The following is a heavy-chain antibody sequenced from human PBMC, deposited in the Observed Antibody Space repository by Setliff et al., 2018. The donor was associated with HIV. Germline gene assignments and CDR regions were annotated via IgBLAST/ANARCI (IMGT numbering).Heavy chain of an antibody. D-gene: IGHD6-19*01. Sequence: TLSLTCNVSGDSISSHSWTWIRQPPGKALEWLARIDWDDDKYYSTSLKTRLTISKDTSKNQVVLTMTNMDPVDTATYYCARIRVAVAGSTYGMDVWGQGTTVTVSS. J-gene: IGHJ6*02. CDR1: GDSISSHSW. CDR2: IDWDDDK. V-gene: IGHV2-70*11. CDR3: ARIRVAVAGSTYGMDV.